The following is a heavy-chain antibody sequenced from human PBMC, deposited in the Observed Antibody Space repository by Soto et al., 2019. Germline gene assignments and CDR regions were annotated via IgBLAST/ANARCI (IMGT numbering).Heavy chain of an antibody. CDR3: ARGGYCSGGSWYDAFDI. V-gene: IGHV5-51*07. D-gene: IGHD2-15*01. Sequence: GESLKISCKGSGYSFTSYWIGWVHQMPGKGLEWMGIIYPGDSDTRYSPSFQGQVTISADKSISTAYLQWSSLKASDTAMYYCARGGYCSGGSWYDAFDIWGQGTMVTVSS. CDR1: GYSFTSYW. CDR2: IYPGDSDT. J-gene: IGHJ3*02.